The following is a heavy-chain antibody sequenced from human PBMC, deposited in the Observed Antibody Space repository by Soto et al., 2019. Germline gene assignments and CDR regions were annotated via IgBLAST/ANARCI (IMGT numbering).Heavy chain of an antibody. CDR1: GFTCSDYY. CDR2: SSNSGTFS. Sequence: PGGSLRLSCEGSGFTCSDYYISWIRQAPGKGLEWISYSSNSGTFSRYADSVKGRFSISRDNTKNLLYLQMNSLRAEDTAVYYCARSGDNYNRLDYWGQGTPVTVSS. J-gene: IGHJ4*02. D-gene: IGHD1-1*01. V-gene: IGHV3-11*06. CDR3: ARSGDNYNRLDY.